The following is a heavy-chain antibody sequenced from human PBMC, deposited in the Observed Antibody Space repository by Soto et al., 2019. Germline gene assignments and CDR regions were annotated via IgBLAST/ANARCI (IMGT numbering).Heavy chain of an antibody. CDR3: AHGTSPHR. V-gene: IGHV2-5*02. Sequence: QITLKESGPTLVKPTQTLTLTCTFSGFSLSTSGVGVGWIRQPPGKALEWLALVYWDDDKRSSPSLKHRLTITQDTSKTQVVLTVTNLDPVDTATYYCAHGTSPHRWGQGTLVTVSS. CDR2: VYWDDDK. J-gene: IGHJ5*02. CDR1: GFSLSTSGVG.